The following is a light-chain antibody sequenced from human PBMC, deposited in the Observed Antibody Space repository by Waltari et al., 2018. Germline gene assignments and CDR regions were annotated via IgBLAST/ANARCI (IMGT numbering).Light chain of an antibody. CDR3: QHYGTSGSFGT. J-gene: IGKJ1*01. CDR2: AAS. Sequence: EIVLTQSPGTLSLSPGERATLSCRARQSISSTYLAWYQQKRGQAPRLLIYAASSRATGIPDRFSGSGSGTDFTLTISRLEPEDFAVYFCQHYGTSGSFGTFGQGTKVEIK. V-gene: IGKV3-20*01. CDR1: QSISSTY.